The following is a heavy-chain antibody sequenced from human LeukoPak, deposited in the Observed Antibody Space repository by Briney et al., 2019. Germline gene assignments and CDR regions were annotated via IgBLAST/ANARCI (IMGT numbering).Heavy chain of an antibody. D-gene: IGHD3-9*01. V-gene: IGHV3-23*01. CDR3: ARGGYDILNPESYYYGMDV. CDR1: GFTFSNYG. CDR2: ISGSGDST. J-gene: IGHJ6*02. Sequence: GGSLRLSCAASGFTFSNYGMSWVRQAPGKGLEWVSGISGSGDSTFYADPVKGRFTISRDNSKNTLYLQMNSLRAEDTAVYYCARGGYDILNPESYYYGMDVWGQGTTVTVSS.